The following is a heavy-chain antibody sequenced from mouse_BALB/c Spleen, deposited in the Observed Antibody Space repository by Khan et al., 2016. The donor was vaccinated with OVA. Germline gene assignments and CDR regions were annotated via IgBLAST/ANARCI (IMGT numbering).Heavy chain of an antibody. CDR3: MRYDGYYWYFDV. CDR1: GFTFSGFW. V-gene: IGHV11-2*02. Sequence: EVQLVETGGGLVQPGGSRGLSCEGSGFTFSGFWMSWVRQTPGKTLEWIGDINSDGSALNYAPSIKDRFTIFRDNDKSTLYLQMSNVRSEDTATYFCMRYDGYYWYFDVWGAGTTVTVSS. CDR2: INSDGSAL. D-gene: IGHD2-3*01. J-gene: IGHJ1*01.